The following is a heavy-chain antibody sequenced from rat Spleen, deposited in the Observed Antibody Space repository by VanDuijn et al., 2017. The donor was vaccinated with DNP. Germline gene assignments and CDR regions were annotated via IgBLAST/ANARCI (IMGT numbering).Heavy chain of an antibody. CDR2: ISYDGSST. D-gene: IGHD1-2*01. CDR3: ARAKYSSHYWYFDF. J-gene: IGHJ1*01. CDR1: GFTFSDYN. Sequence: EVQLVESGGGLVQPGRSLKLSCAASGFTFSDYNMAWVRQASKKGLEWVATISYDGSSTYYRDSVKGRFTISRDNAGSTLFLQMNSLRSEDTATYYCARAKYSSHYWYFDFWGPGTMVTVSS. V-gene: IGHV5-7*01.